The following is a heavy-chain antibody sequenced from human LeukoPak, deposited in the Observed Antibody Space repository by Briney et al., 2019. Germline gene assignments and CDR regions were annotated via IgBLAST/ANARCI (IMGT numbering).Heavy chain of an antibody. CDR1: GYTFTSYG. D-gene: IGHD6-13*01. J-gene: IGHJ6*02. V-gene: IGHV1-18*01. CDR2: ISAYNGNT. CDR3: ARGYSSSWYSPYANYYGRDV. Sequence: GASVKVSCRASGYTFTSYGISWVRQAPGQGLEWMGWISAYNGNTNYAQKLQGRVTMTTDTSTSTAYMELRSLRSDDTAVYYCARGYSSSWYSPYANYYGRDVWGQGTTVTVSS.